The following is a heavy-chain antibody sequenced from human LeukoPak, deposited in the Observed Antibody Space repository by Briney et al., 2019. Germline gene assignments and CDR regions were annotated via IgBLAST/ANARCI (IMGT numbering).Heavy chain of an antibody. V-gene: IGHV4-34*01. D-gene: IGHD1-26*01. CDR3: ARSRGSYRIPIDY. CDR1: GGSFSGYY. CDR2: INHSGST. J-gene: IGHJ4*02. Sequence: KPSETLSLTCAVYGGSFSGYYWSWIRQPPGKGLEWIGEINHSGSTNYNPSLKSRVTISVDTSKSQFSLKLSSVTAADTAVYYCARSRGSYRIPIDYWGQGTLVTVSS.